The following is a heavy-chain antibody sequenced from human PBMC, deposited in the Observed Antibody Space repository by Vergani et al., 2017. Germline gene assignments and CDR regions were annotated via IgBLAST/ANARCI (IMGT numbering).Heavy chain of an antibody. V-gene: IGHV4-61*10. D-gene: IGHD6-13*01. CDR1: GGSVSSGNYY. J-gene: IGHJ6*03. CDR2: IHNSGST. Sequence: QVQLQESGPGLVKPSETLSLTCTVSGGSVSSGNYYWSWIRQPAGKALEWIGYIHNSGSTNYNPSLKSRVTISVDTSKKQFSLKLSSVTAADTAVYYCARAQIAAAASWGGSMDVWGKGTTVTVSS. CDR3: ARAQIAAAASWGGSMDV.